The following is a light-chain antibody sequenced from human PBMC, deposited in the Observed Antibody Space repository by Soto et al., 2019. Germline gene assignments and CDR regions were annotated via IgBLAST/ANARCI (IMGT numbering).Light chain of an antibody. Sequence: DIRLTQSPSFLSASVGDRVTITCWASQGINSHLAWYKKEQGRAPKLLIYAASTLQSGVPSRLRGSAYGTELTITISSMQTEDFETYYCQQVSGYPLSFGGGTKVDIK. CDR1: QGINSH. J-gene: IGKJ4*01. CDR2: AAS. CDR3: QQVSGYPLS. V-gene: IGKV1-9*01.